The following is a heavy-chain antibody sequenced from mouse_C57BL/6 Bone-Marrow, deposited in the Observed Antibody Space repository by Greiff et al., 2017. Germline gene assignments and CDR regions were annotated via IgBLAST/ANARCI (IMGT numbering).Heavy chain of an antibody. CDR3: GRSKDWDSGFAY. D-gene: IGHD4-1*01. Sequence: QVQLQQSGAELVRPGTSVKVSCKASGYAFTNYLIEWVKQRPGQGLEWIGVINPGSGGTNYNEKFKGKATLTADKSSSTAYMQHSSLTAGDSAVLFGGRSKDWDSGFAYWGQGTLVTVSA. CDR2: INPGSGGT. V-gene: IGHV1-54*01. CDR1: GYAFTNYL. J-gene: IGHJ3*01.